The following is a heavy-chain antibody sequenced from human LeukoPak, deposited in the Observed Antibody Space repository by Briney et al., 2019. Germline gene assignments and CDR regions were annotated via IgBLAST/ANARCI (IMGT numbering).Heavy chain of an antibody. J-gene: IGHJ6*02. V-gene: IGHV3-30-3*01. CDR3: ARVSNWGVRANYYYYGMDV. CDR2: ISYDGSNK. D-gene: IGHD7-27*01. CDR1: GFTFSSYA. Sequence: QSGGSLRLSCAASGFTFSSYAMHWVRQAPGKGLEWVAVISYDGSNKYYADSVKGRFTISRDNSKNTLYLQMNSLRAEDTAVYYCARVSNWGVRANYYYYGMDVWGQGTTVTVSS.